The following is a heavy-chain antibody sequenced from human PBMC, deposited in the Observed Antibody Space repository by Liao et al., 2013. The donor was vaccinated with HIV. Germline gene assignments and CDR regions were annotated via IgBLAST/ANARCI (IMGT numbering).Heavy chain of an antibody. CDR2: INQSGST. J-gene: IGHJ4*02. V-gene: IGHV4-34*02. Sequence: QVQLQQWGAGLLKPSETLSLTCAVYGGSFSGYYWSWVRQPPGKGLEWIGEINQSGSTNYNPSLKSRVTISIDTSKNQFSLKLSSVTAADTAVYYCARGGLLSYDFWSGSPNYFDYWGQGTLVTVSS. CDR1: GGSFSGYY. D-gene: IGHD3-3*01. CDR3: ARGGLLSYDFWSGSPNYFDY.